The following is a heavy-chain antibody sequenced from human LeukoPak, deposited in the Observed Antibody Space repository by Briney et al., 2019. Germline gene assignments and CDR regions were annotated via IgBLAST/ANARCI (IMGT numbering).Heavy chain of an antibody. V-gene: IGHV3-30-3*01. CDR2: ISYDGSNK. Sequence: PGGSLRLSCAASGFTFSSYAMHWVRQAPGKGLEWVAVISYDGSNKYYADSVKGRFTISRDNSKNTLYLQMNSLRAEDTAVYCCARALSAGYSSGCGDYWGQGTLVTVSS. CDR3: ARALSAGYSSGCGDY. CDR1: GFTFSSYA. J-gene: IGHJ4*02. D-gene: IGHD6-19*01.